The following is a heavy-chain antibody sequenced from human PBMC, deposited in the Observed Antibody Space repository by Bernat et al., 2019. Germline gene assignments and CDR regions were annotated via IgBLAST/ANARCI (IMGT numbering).Heavy chain of an antibody. V-gene: IGHV3-48*01. D-gene: IGHD5-24*01. CDR2: ISSSSSTI. CDR1: GFTFNTYS. CDR3: ARVGDGYNYCYNNGMDV. J-gene: IGHJ6*02. Sequence: EVQLVESGGGLVQPGGSLRLSCAASGFTFNTYSMNWVRQAPGKGLEWVSYISSSSSTIYYADSVKGRFTISRDNAKNSLFLQMDSLRAEDAAVYFFARVGDGYNYCYNNGMDVWGQGTTVTVSS.